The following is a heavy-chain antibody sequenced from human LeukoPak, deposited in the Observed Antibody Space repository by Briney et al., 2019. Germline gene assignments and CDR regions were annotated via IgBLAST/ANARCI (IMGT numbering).Heavy chain of an antibody. CDR3: ASHDYGTYYFDY. CDR2: IYHSGST. Sequence: SETLSLTCTVSGGSVSSGSYYWSWIRQPPGKGLEWIGYIYHSGSTYYNPSLKSRVTISVDRSKNQFSLKLSSVTAADTAVHYCASHDYGTYYFDYWGQGTLVTVSS. V-gene: IGHV4-30-2*01. CDR1: GGSVSSGSYY. J-gene: IGHJ4*02. D-gene: IGHD4-17*01.